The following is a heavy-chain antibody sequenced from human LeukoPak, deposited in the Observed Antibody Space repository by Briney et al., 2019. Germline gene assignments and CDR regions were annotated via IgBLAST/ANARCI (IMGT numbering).Heavy chain of an antibody. J-gene: IGHJ6*03. CDR1: GDSVSNKNW. Sequence: PSETLSLTCGVSGDSVSNKNWWNWVRQPPGKGLEWIGEIHHSGNTNYNSSLKSRVTISVDTSKNQFSLKLTSVTAADTAVYYCARLSGYGLHYYYYMDVWGKGTTVTVSS. CDR3: ARLSGYGLHYYYYMDV. D-gene: IGHD5-12*01. V-gene: IGHV4-4*02. CDR2: IHHSGNT.